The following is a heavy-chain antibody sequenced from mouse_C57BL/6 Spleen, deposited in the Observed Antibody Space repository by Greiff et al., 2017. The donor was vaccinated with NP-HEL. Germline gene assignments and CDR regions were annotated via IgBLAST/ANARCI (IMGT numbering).Heavy chain of an antibody. J-gene: IGHJ3*01. CDR1: GYTFTDYN. CDR3: AREGGFYGPWFAY. Sequence: EVQLQQSGPELVKPGASVKMSCKASGYTFTDYNMHWVKQSHGKSLEWIGYINPNNGGTSYNQKFKGKATLTVNKSSSTAYMELRSLTSEDSAVYYCAREGGFYGPWFAYWGQGTLVTVSA. D-gene: IGHD1-1*02. CDR2: INPNNGGT. V-gene: IGHV1-22*01.